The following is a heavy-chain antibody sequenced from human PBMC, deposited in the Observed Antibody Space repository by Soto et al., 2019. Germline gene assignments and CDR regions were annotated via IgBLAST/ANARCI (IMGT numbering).Heavy chain of an antibody. CDR2: IWYDGSNK. CDR1: GFTFSSYG. Sequence: PGXSLILSCVASGFTFSSYGMHCVHQAPWRWLEWVAVIWYDGSNKYYADSVKGRFTISRDNSKNTLYLQMSSLRAEDTAVYYCARDREWELNYYYGMDVWGQGTTVTVSS. J-gene: IGHJ6*02. V-gene: IGHV3-33*01. CDR3: ARDREWELNYYYGMDV. D-gene: IGHD1-26*01.